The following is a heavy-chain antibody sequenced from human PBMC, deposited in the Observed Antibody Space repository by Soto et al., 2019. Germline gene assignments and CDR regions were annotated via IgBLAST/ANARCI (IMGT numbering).Heavy chain of an antibody. V-gene: IGHV1-18*01. CDR3: ARAGTPIDY. CDR2: SSAYNGNT. D-gene: IGHD3-10*01. CDR1: GYTFTNFG. J-gene: IGHJ4*02. Sequence: QVQLVQSGAEVKKPGASVKVSCKASGYTFTNFGISWVRQAPGQGLEWMGWSSAYNGNTNYAQNLQGRVTMTTNTSTSTAYMAVTSLSTDDTDWYYCARAGTPIDYWGQGTLVTVSS.